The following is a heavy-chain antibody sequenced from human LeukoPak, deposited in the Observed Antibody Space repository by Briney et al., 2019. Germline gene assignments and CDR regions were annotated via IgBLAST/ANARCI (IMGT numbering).Heavy chain of an antibody. CDR3: ASGVRGVKYCFHS. Sequence: PSETLSLTCTVSGGSISTYYWSWIRQSPGKGLEWIGYIYCSGSTYYNPSLKSRVTISVDTSKNHFSLKLSSVTTADTAVYYCASGVRGVKYCFHSWGQGTLVTVSS. CDR2: IYCSGST. D-gene: IGHD3-10*01. CDR1: GGSISTYY. J-gene: IGHJ4*02. V-gene: IGHV4-59*01.